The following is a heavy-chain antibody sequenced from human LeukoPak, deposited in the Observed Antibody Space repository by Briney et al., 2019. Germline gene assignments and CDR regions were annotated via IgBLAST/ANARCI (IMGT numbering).Heavy chain of an antibody. CDR2: IHYSGST. CDR1: GGSISSYY. CDR3: ARVRDRSSYFYDLDY. J-gene: IGHJ4*02. V-gene: IGHV4-59*01. Sequence: PSETLSLTCTVSGGSISSYYWSWIWQPPGKGLEWIGCIHYSGSTNYNPSLKSRVTISVDTSKNQFSLKLSSVTAADTAVYYCARVRDRSSYFYDLDYWGQGTLVTVSS. D-gene: IGHD3-22*01.